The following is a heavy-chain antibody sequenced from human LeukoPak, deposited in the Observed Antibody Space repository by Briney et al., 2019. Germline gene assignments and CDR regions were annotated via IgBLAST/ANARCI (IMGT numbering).Heavy chain of an antibody. V-gene: IGHV2-70*01. CDR3: ASSLSWNFDY. CDR2: IDWSDDK. CDR1: GFSLNTRAMC. Sequence: SGPALVKPTQTLTLTCTFSGFSLNTRAMCVSWIRQPPGKALEWLAFIDWSDDKYYSASLKTRLTISKDTSKNQVVLTMTNMDPVDTATYYCASSLSWNFDYWGQGTLVTVSS. D-gene: IGHD2-15*01. J-gene: IGHJ4*02.